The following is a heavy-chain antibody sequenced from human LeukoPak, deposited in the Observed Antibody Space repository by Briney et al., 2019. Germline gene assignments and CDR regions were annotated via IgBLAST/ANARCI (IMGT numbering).Heavy chain of an antibody. D-gene: IGHD5-18*01. CDR1: GFSFSIFE. Sequence: GGSLRLSCAASGFSFSIFEMNWVRQAPGKELEWVSYISSSGSTIYYADSVRGRFTISRENAKNSLYLQMNSLRAEDTAIYYCARAGGYSYGRNDAFDIWGQGTMVTVSS. CDR3: ARAGGYSYGRNDAFDI. J-gene: IGHJ3*02. V-gene: IGHV3-48*03. CDR2: ISSSGSTI.